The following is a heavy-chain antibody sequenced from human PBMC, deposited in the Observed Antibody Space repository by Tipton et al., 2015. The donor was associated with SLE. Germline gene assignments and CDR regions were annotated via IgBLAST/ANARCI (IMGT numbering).Heavy chain of an antibody. CDR3: ARGGPGGAFDI. V-gene: IGHV4-30-4*01. D-gene: IGHD2-15*01. CDR1: GGSISSGDYY. Sequence: TLSLTCTVSGGSISSGDYYWSWIRQPPGKGLEWIGYIYYSGSTYYNPSLKSRVTISVDTSKNQFSLKLSSVTAADTAVYYCARGGPGGAFDIWGQGTMVTVSS. J-gene: IGHJ3*02. CDR2: IYYSGST.